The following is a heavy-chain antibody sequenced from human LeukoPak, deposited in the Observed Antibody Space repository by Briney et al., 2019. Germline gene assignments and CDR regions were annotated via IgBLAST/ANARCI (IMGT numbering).Heavy chain of an antibody. CDR2: ISSSSSYI. CDR1: GFTFSSYS. V-gene: IGHV3-21*01. D-gene: IGHD4-23*01. J-gene: IGHJ4*02. Sequence: GGSLRLSCAASGFTFSSYSMNWVRQAPGKGLDWVSSISSSSSYIYYAESVKGRFTISRDNAKNSLYLQMNSLRAEDTAVYYCARGAYGGNSHSDYWGQGTLVTVSS. CDR3: ARGAYGGNSHSDY.